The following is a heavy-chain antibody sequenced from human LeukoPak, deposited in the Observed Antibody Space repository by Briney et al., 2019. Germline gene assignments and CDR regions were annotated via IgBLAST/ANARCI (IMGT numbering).Heavy chain of an antibody. V-gene: IGHV3-23*01. D-gene: IGHD3-22*01. CDR3: AKREYDRSRYPMYTIDY. J-gene: IGHJ4*02. CDR2: ISASGGTT. CDR1: GFTFREYG. Sequence: GGSLRLSCEVSGFTFREYGMSWARQAPGEGLEWVSVISASGGTTYYADSVDGRFRFSRDNSKTTFFLQMNSMRVDDTAVYYCAKREYDRSRYPMYTIDYWGQGTLVTVSA.